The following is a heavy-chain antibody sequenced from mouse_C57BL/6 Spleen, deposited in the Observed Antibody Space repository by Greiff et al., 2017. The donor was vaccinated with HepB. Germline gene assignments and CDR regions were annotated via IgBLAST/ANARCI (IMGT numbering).Heavy chain of an antibody. Sequence: VQLKQSGPELVKPGASVKISCKASGYAFSSSWMNWVKQRPGKGLEWIGRIYPGDGDTNYNGKFKGKATLTADKSSSTAYMQLSSLTSEDSAVYFCAREGTKDYYAMDYWGQGTSVTVSS. J-gene: IGHJ4*01. CDR3: AREGTKDYYAMDY. V-gene: IGHV1-82*01. CDR2: IYPGDGDT. CDR1: GYAFSSSW. D-gene: IGHD1-1*01.